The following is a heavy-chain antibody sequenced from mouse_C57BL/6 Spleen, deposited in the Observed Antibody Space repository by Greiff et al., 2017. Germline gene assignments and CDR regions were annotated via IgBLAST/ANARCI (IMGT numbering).Heavy chain of an antibody. CDR2: IDPENGDT. CDR1: GFNIKDDY. J-gene: IGHJ2*01. Sequence: VQLQQSGAELVRPGASVKLSCTASGFNIKDDYMHWVKQRPEQGLEWIGWIDPENGDTEYASKFQGKATITADTSSNTAYLQLSSLTSEDTAVYYCTPTVGRGYWGQGTTLTVSS. CDR3: TPTVGRGY. D-gene: IGHD1-1*01. V-gene: IGHV14-4*01.